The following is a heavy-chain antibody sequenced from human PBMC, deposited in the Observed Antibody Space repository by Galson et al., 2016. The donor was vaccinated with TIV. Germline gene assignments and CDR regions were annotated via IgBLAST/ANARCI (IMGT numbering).Heavy chain of an antibody. CDR2: LDWENEK. Sequence: PALVIPTQTLTLTCTFSGFSLRSSGVCVSWIRQAPGKALEWLALLDWENEKNYSTSRNTRLTISKDTAKNRIVLTMTNMGPVDTATYYCARKLEWDRNGWFDHWGQGVRVTVSS. CDR1: GFSLRSSGVC. V-gene: IGHV2-70*01. J-gene: IGHJ5*02. D-gene: IGHD3-3*01. CDR3: ARKLEWDRNGWFDH.